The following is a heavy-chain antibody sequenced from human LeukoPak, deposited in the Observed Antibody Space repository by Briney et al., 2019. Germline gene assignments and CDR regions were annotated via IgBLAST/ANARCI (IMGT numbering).Heavy chain of an antibody. CDR3: AKAQNYDFWSGFFDY. D-gene: IGHD3-3*01. Sequence: PGGSLRLSCAASGFTVSSNYMSWVRQAPGKGLEWVSVIYSGGSTYYADSVKGRFTISRDNSKNTLYLQMNSLRAEDTALYYCAKAQNYDFWSGFFDYWGQGTLVTVSS. CDR2: IYSGGST. J-gene: IGHJ4*02. CDR1: GFTVSSNY. V-gene: IGHV3-53*05.